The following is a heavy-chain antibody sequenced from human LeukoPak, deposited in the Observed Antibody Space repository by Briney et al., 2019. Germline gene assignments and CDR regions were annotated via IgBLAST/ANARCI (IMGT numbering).Heavy chain of an antibody. D-gene: IGHD3-3*01. CDR1: GYSFTDYL. CDR3: ARVRASTIFGVVTSYGMDV. J-gene: IGHJ6*02. Sequence: GASVKVSCKASGYSFTDYLMHWVRQAPGQGLEWMGWINPNSGGTNYAQKFQGRVTMTRDASISTAYMEVSRLRSDDTAVYYCARVRASTIFGVVTSYGMDVWGQGTTVTVSS. V-gene: IGHV1-2*02. CDR2: INPNSGGT.